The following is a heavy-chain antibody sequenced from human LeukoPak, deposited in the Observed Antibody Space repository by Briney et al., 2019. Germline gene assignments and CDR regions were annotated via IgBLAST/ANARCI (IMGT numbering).Heavy chain of an antibody. D-gene: IGHD2-15*01. V-gene: IGHV1-2*02. Sequence: RASVKVPCKASGYTFTDYYIHWVRQAPGQGLEWMGWINPTSAGTNYAQNFRGRVTMTRDTSMSTAFMELSRLSSDDTAVYYCASAYCSGGDCYSFDYWGQGTLVTVSS. CDR3: ASAYCSGGDCYSFDY. CDR1: GYTFTDYY. CDR2: INPTSAGT. J-gene: IGHJ4*02.